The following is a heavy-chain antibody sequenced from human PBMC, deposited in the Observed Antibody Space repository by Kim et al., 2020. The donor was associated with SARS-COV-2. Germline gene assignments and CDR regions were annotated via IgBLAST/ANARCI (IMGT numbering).Heavy chain of an antibody. Sequence: GGSLRLSCAASGVTFSSYAMNWVRQAPEKGLEWISSISSSGGKTYYADSVKGRFAISRDNSKSTLFLEMNNLRADDTAVYYCEARVFSSSWYFSDSWGQGTLVTVSS. CDR3: EARVFSSSWYFSDS. CDR1: GVTFSSYA. CDR2: ISSSGGKT. D-gene: IGHD6-13*01. J-gene: IGHJ5*01. V-gene: IGHV3-23*01.